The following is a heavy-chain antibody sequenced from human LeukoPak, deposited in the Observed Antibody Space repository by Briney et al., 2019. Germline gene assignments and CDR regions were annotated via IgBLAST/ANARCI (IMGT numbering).Heavy chain of an antibody. CDR3: ARDRGNDTPHWRKYCSGGSCYENYGMDV. V-gene: IGHV4-31*03. J-gene: IGHJ6*02. CDR2: IYYSGST. CDR1: GGSISSGGYY. Sequence: PSQTLSLTCTVSGGSISSGGYYWSWIRQHPGKGLEWIGYIYYSGSTYYNSSLKSRVTISVDTSKNQFSLKLSSVTAADTAVYYCARDRGNDTPHWRKYCSGGSCYENYGMDVWGQGTTVTVSS. D-gene: IGHD2-15*01.